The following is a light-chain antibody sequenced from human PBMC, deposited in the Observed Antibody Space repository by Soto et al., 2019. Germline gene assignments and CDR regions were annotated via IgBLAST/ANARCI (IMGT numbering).Light chain of an antibody. J-gene: IGLJ3*02. CDR3: SSYTGSATLVV. CDR2: EVS. CDR1: SSDVGGNKY. Sequence: SALTQPASESGSPGQSITISCTGTSSDVGGNKYVSWYQQHPGKAPKLITYEVSNRPSGVSNRCSGSKSGNTASLTISGLQAEDEADYYCSSYTGSATLVVFGGGTKVTV. V-gene: IGLV2-14*01.